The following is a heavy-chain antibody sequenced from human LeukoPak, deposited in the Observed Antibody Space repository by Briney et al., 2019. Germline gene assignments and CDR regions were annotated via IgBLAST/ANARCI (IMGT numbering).Heavy chain of an antibody. CDR2: INHSGST. V-gene: IGHV4-34*01. J-gene: IGHJ4*02. CDR1: GGSFSGYY. D-gene: IGHD2-15*01. CDR3: ARGSRILRY. Sequence: PSETLSLTCAVYGGSFSGYYWSWIRQPPGKGLEWIGGINHSGSTNYNPSLKSRVTISVDTSKNQFSLKLSSVTAADTAVYYCARGSRILRYWGQGTLVTVSS.